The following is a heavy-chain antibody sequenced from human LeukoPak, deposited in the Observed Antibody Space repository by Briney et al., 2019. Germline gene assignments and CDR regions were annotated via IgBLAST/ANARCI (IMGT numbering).Heavy chain of an antibody. J-gene: IGHJ5*02. CDR3: ASADYNRLAGSYRFDP. CDR1: GFTFSSYW. V-gene: IGHV4-34*01. D-gene: IGHD3-10*01. CDR2: INHRGST. Sequence: GSLRLSCAASGFTFSSYWMSWVRQPPGKGLEWIGEINHRGSTYYNPSLESRVTISADTSKTQFSLKLSSVTAADTAIYYCASADYNRLAGSYRFDPWGQGTLVTVSS.